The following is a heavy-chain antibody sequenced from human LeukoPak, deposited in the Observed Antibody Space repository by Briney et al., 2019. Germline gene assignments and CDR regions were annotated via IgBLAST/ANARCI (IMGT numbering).Heavy chain of an antibody. CDR2: ITYDGDVR. CDR3: VKEQGSGYYRTADF. J-gene: IGHJ4*02. D-gene: IGHD2-15*01. Sequence: PGGSLRLSCAASGFSFNSCGMHWVRQAPGMGLEWVGVITYDGDVRYFEDSVRGRFTISRDTSKSTLYLQMNSLGAEDTAVYYCVKEQGSGYYRTADFWGQGTLVTVSS. V-gene: IGHV3-30*18. CDR1: GFSFNSCG.